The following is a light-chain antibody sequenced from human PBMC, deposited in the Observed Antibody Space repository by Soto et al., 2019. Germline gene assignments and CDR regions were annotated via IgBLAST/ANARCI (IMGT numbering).Light chain of an antibody. CDR2: GAS. V-gene: IGKV3-20*01. J-gene: IGKJ4*01. CDR3: HQYDNSPLT. CDR1: QSVSSNF. Sequence: EIVLTQSPGALSLSPGERATLSCRASQSVSSNFLAWYQQKPGQAPRLLIYGASSRATGIPDRFSGSGSGTDFTLTISRLEPEDFAVYYCHQYDNSPLTFGGGTTVEIK.